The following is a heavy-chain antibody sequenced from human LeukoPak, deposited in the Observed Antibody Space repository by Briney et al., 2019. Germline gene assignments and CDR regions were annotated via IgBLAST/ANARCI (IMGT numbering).Heavy chain of an antibody. J-gene: IGHJ4*02. CDR2: INPKTGGT. CDR3: ARDGRLTIFVRGIITEGSPPKN. D-gene: IGHD3-10*01. Sequence: ASVKVSCKASGYTFTDSYMHWVRQAPGQGLEWMGWINPKTGGTNYAQRFQGRVTMTRDTYIRTAYMELNSLRSDDTAVYYCARDGRLTIFVRGIITEGSPPKNWGQGTLVTVSS. V-gene: IGHV1-2*02. CDR1: GYTFTDSY.